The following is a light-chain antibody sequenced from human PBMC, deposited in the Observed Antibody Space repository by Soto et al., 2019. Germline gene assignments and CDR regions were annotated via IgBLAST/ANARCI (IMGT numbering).Light chain of an antibody. CDR1: SSDVGGYNY. CDR3: SSYTSSILYV. Sequence: QSVLTQPASVSGSRGQSITISCTGTSSDVGGYNYVSWYQQHPGKAPKLMIYDVSNRPSGVSNRFSGSKSGNTASLTISGLQAEDEADYYCSSYTSSILYVFGTGTKVTVL. CDR2: DVS. J-gene: IGLJ1*01. V-gene: IGLV2-14*01.